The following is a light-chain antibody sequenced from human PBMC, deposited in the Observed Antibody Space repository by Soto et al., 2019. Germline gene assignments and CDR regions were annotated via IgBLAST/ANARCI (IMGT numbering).Light chain of an antibody. CDR1: QSVSSY. Sequence: EIVLTQSPATLSLSPGERATLSCRASQSVSSYLAWYQQKPGQAPRLLIYDASNRATGIPARFSGSGSGTDFTLTISSLEPEDFAVYYCQQLSNWPPLFVGVTKVEIK. CDR2: DAS. V-gene: IGKV3-11*01. J-gene: IGKJ4*01. CDR3: QQLSNWPPL.